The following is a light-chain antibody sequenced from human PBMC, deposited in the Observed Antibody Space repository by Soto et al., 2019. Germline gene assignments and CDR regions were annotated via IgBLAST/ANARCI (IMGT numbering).Light chain of an antibody. V-gene: IGLV2-14*03. J-gene: IGLJ1*01. Sequence: QSALTQPASVSGSPGQSITISCTGTSSDVGGYNYVSWYQHHPGKAPKLMIFDVSNRPSGVSNRFSGSKSGNTASLTISGPQTEDEADYYCSSYTTRNTSQLVFGTGTKVTVL. CDR2: DVS. CDR1: SSDVGGYNY. CDR3: SSYTTRNTSQLV.